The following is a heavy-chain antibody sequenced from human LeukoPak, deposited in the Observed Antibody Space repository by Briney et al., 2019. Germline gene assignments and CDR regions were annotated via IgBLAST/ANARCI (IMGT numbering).Heavy chain of an antibody. V-gene: IGHV5-51*01. CDR2: IYPGDSDT. CDR1: GYSFTSYW. Sequence: GESLKISCKGSGYSFTSYWIGWVRQMPGKGLEWMGIIYPGDSDTRYSPSFQGQVTISADKSISTAYLQWSSLKASDTAMYYCARLDRDSSGYYTVYNWFDPWGQGTLVTVSS. D-gene: IGHD3-22*01. J-gene: IGHJ5*02. CDR3: ARLDRDSSGYYTVYNWFDP.